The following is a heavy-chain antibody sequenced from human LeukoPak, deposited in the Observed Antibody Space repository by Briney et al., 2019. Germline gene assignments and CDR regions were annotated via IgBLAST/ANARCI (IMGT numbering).Heavy chain of an antibody. CDR3: ARHPYTRSCTSINCYRWFDP. D-gene: IGHD2-2*02. V-gene: IGHV5-51*01. CDR2: IYPGDSDT. Sequence: GESLQISCKASGYSFTNYCIGWVRQMPGKGLEWMGVIYPGDSDTTYSPSFQGQVTISADTSISTAYLQWSSLKASDTAMYYCARHPYTRSCTSINCYRWFDPWGQGTLVTVSS. CDR1: GYSFTNYC. J-gene: IGHJ5*02.